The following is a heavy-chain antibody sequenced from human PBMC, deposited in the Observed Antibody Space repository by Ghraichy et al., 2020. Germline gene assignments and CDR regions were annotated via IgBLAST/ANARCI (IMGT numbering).Heavy chain of an antibody. CDR1: GYTFINFY. CDR2: INPTSGST. CDR3: ARGPHHFDSSGADFQH. J-gene: IGHJ1*01. Sequence: ASVKVSCKASGYTFINFYMHWLRQAPGQGPEWMGIINPTSGSTSYAQKFQGRVTMTRDTSTSTVYMELSSLRSEDTAMYYCARGPHHFDSSGADFQHWGQGTLVTVSS. D-gene: IGHD3-22*01. V-gene: IGHV1-46*01.